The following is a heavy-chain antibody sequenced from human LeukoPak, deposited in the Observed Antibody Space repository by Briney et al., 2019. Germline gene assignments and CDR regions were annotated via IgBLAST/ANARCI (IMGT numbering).Heavy chain of an antibody. CDR1: GYTFTSYG. CDR2: ISAYNGNT. CDR3: ARVDYGSGSYLSDY. Sequence: ASVKVSCKASGYTFTSYGISWVRQAPGQGLEWMGWISAYNGNTNYAQKLQGRVTMTTDTSTSTAYMELRSLRSDDTAVYYCARVDYGSGSYLSDYWGQGTLVTVSS. J-gene: IGHJ4*02. V-gene: IGHV1-18*01. D-gene: IGHD3-10*01.